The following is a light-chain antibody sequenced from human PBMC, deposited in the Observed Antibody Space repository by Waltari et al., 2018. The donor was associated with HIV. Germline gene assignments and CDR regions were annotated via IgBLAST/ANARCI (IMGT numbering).Light chain of an antibody. CDR2: SNN. Sequence: QSVLTQPPSASGTPGQRVTIPCSGSSAHIGSNTVNWYQHLPGTAPKLLIYSNNQRPSGGPDRFSGSKSGTSASLAISGLQSEDEADYYCAAWDDSLNGHVVFGGGTKLTVL. CDR1: SAHIGSNT. J-gene: IGLJ2*01. V-gene: IGLV1-44*01. CDR3: AAWDDSLNGHVV.